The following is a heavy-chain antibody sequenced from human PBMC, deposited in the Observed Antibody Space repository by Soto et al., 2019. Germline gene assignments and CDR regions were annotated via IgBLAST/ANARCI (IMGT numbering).Heavy chain of an antibody. CDR3: ERGPPYSSSWYWYLDL. D-gene: IGHD6-13*01. CDR1: GFTFNTYA. CDR2: IWYDGSIK. J-gene: IGHJ2*01. V-gene: IGHV3-33*01. Sequence: GGSLRLSCGASGFTFNTYAMHWVRQAPGKGLEWVAVIWYDGSIKYYADSVKGRFTISRDNSENTLYLLVNSLRADDTAVYYCERGPPYSSSWYWYLDLWGRGTLVTVS.